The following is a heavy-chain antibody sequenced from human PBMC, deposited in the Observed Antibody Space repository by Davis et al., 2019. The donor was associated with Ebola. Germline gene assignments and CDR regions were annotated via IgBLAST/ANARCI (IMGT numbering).Heavy chain of an antibody. CDR2: INHSGST. CDR1: GGSFSGYY. Sequence: SETLSLTCAVYGGSFSGYYWSWIRQPPGKGLEWIGEINHSGSTNYNPSLKSRVTISVDTSKNQFSLKLSPVTAADTAVYYCARAVGSWGPWLDPWGQGTLVTVSS. V-gene: IGHV4-34*01. J-gene: IGHJ5*02. D-gene: IGHD6-13*01. CDR3: ARAVGSWGPWLDP.